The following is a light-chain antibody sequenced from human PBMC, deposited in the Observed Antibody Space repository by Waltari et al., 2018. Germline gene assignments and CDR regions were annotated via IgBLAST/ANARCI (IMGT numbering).Light chain of an antibody. J-gene: IGKJ2*01. CDR1: HSVNTN. Sequence: EIVMTQSPGTLSVSPGERATLSCRASHSVNTNLAWYQQKPGQAPRLLIYGASTRAPGIPARFSVSGSGTEFTLTITNLQSEDFAVYYCQQYNNWPQTFGQGTKLELK. CDR3: QQYNNWPQT. CDR2: GAS. V-gene: IGKV3-15*01.